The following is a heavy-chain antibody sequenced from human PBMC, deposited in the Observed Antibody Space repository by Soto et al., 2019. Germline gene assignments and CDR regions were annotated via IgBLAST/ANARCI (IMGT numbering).Heavy chain of an antibody. J-gene: IGHJ3*02. CDR2: IFYSGTT. V-gene: IGHV4-59*01. CDR3: ARGRAGPYDASHI. CDR1: GGSISSYF. Sequence: PSKTLSLTCTVSGGSISSYFWSWIRQSPGEGLEWIGYIFYSGTTNYSPSLKSRVTMSLGTAKNQFSLNLTSVTAADTAVYYCARGRAGPYDASHICGEGTMGTVS.